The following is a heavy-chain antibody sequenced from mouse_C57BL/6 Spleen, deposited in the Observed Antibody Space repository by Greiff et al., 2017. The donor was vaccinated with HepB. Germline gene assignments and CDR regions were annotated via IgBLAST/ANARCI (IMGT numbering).Heavy chain of an antibody. Sequence: EVQRVESGGGLVKPGGSLKLSCAASGFTFSDYGMHWVRQAPEKGLEWVAYISSGSSTIYYADTVKGRFTISRDNAKNTLFLQMTSLRSEDTAMYYCARRDYHAGFAYWGQGTLVTVSA. CDR2: ISSGSSTI. V-gene: IGHV5-17*01. CDR1: GFTFSDYG. CDR3: ARRDYHAGFAY. J-gene: IGHJ3*01. D-gene: IGHD1-1*01.